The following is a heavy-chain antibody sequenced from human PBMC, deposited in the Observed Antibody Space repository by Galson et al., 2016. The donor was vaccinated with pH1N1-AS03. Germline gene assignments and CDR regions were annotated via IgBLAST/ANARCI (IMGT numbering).Heavy chain of an antibody. CDR1: GFTFSGYW. CDR2: LNPDGDYK. V-gene: IGHV3-7*01. D-gene: IGHD4-11*01. J-gene: IGHJ4*02. CDR3: GPNPEYSEGAY. Sequence: SLRLSCAASGFTFSGYWMSWVRQAPGKGLEWVANLNPDGDYKQYVDSVKGRFTISRDNTRNSLYLQMNSLRVEETAIYYCGPNPEYSEGAYWGQGALVTVSS.